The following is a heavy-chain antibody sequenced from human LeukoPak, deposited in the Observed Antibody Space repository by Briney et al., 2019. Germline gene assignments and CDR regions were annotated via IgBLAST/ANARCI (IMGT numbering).Heavy chain of an antibody. Sequence: ASETLSLTCTVSGGSISSYYWSWIRQPPGKGLEWIGYIYYSGNTNYNPSLKSRVTISVDTSKNQFSLKLSSVTAADTAVYYCARQESDSSGYSWFDPWGQGTLVTVSS. CDR2: IYYSGNT. J-gene: IGHJ5*02. D-gene: IGHD3-22*01. CDR3: ARQESDSSGYSWFDP. CDR1: GGSISSYY. V-gene: IGHV4-59*08.